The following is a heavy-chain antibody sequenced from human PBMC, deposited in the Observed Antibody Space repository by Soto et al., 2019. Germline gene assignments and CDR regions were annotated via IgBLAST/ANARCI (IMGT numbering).Heavy chain of an antibody. V-gene: IGHV3-23*01. D-gene: IGHD1-26*01. CDR2: ISGSGGST. CDR3: AKDVGASFVDLQFDY. CDR1: GFTFSSYA. J-gene: IGHJ4*02. Sequence: GSLRLSCAASGFTFSSYARSWVRQAPGKGLEWVSAISGSGGSTYYADSVKGRFTISRDNSKNTLYLQMNSLRAEDTAVYYCAKDVGASFVDLQFDYWGQGTLVTVSS.